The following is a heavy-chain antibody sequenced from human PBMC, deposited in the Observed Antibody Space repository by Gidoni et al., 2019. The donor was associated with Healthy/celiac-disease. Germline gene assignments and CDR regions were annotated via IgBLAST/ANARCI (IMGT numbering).Heavy chain of an antibody. CDR2: IRYDGSNK. CDR1: GFTLSSYV. V-gene: IGHV3-30*02. CDR3: AKDSSAYYDFWSGYYTEGYYFDY. Sequence: QVQLVESGGGVVQPGWSLRLPCEASGFTLSSYVVPWVRQAPGQGLEWVSFIRYDGSNKYYADSVKGRFTISRDNSKKTLYLQMNSLRAEDTAVYYCAKDSSAYYDFWSGYYTEGYYFDYWGQGTLVTVSS. D-gene: IGHD3-3*01. J-gene: IGHJ4*02.